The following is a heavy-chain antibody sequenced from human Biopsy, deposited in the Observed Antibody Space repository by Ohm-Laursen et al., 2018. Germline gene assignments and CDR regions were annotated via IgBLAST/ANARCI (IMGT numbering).Heavy chain of an antibody. CDR2: IVVGSGHT. V-gene: IGHV1-58*01. CDR1: GFTFSSSD. Sequence: SVKVSCKASGFTFSSSDVQWVRQARGQRLEWIGWIVVGSGHTNYAQKFQERVTITRDMSTSTAYMELTSLRSEDTAVYYCAATSTLYYYYYAMDVWDQGTTITVSS. J-gene: IGHJ6*02. CDR3: AATSTLYYYYYAMDV.